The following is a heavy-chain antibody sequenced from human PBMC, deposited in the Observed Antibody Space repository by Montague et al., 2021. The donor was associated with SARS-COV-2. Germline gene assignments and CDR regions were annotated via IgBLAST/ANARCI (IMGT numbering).Heavy chain of an antibody. D-gene: IGHD2/OR15-2a*01. CDR1: GGSFSGYY. CDR3: SGRVYRYYYYFVDFGGQVTVKVATAKTRYHLKLSPVTAADTDAYDYERRGYRLYYYGLDA. CDR2: INHSGST. J-gene: IGHJ6*02. Sequence: SETLSLTCAVYGGSFSGYYWSWIRQPPGKGLEWIGEINHSGSTNYNPSLNSRGTISLDTSKNHFSLKLSAVAAADTAVDYCSGRVYRYYYYFVDFGGQVTVKVATAKTRYHLKLSPVTAADTDAYDYERRGYRLYYYGLDAWGPGTTVTVSS. V-gene: IGHV4-34*01.